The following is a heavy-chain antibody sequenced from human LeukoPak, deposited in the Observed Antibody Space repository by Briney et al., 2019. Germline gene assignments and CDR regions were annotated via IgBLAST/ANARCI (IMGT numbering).Heavy chain of an antibody. CDR1: GFTFSSYA. Sequence: GGSLRVSCAASGFTFSSYAMSWVRQAPGKGLEWVSAISGSGGSTYYADSVKGRFTISRDNSKNTLYLQMNSLRAEDTAVYYCAKYYYDSSGAYYFDYWGQGTLDTVSS. J-gene: IGHJ4*02. CDR2: ISGSGGST. V-gene: IGHV3-23*01. CDR3: AKYYYDSSGAYYFDY. D-gene: IGHD3-22*01.